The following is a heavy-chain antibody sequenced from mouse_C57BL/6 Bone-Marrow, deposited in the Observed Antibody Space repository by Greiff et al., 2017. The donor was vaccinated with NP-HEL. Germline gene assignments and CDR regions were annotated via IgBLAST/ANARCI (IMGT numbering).Heavy chain of an antibody. J-gene: IGHJ1*03. Sequence: VQLKESGAELARPGASVKLSCKASGYTFTSYGISWVKQRTGQGLEWIGEIYPRSGNTYYNEKFKGKATLTADKSSSTAYMELRSLTSEDSAVYFCARDYPWYFDVWGTGTTVTVSS. CDR1: GYTFTSYG. V-gene: IGHV1-81*01. CDR3: ARDYPWYFDV. CDR2: IYPRSGNT. D-gene: IGHD1-1*02.